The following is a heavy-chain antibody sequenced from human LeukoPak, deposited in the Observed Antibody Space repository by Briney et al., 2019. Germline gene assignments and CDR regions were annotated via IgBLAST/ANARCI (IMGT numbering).Heavy chain of an antibody. D-gene: IGHD6-19*01. CDR2: INPNSGGT. CDR3: ARSPRIAVAGRSDAFDI. CDR1: GYTFTGYY. J-gene: IGHJ3*02. Sequence: GASVKVSCTASGYTFTGYYMHWVRQAPGQGLEWMGWINPNSGGTNYAQKFQGWVTMTRDTSISTAYMELSRLRPDDTAVYYCARSPRIAVAGRSDAFDIWGQGTMVTVSS. V-gene: IGHV1-2*04.